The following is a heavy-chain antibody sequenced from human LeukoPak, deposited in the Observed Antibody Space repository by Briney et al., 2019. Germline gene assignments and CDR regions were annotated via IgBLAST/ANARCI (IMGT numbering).Heavy chain of an antibody. V-gene: IGHV3-13*01. CDR1: GFTFSSHD. CDR3: ARGGPGYYLDY. Sequence: GGSLRLSCAASGFTFSSHDMHWVRQATGKGLEWVSTIGTAGDTYYPGSVKGRFTISRENAKNSLYLQMNILEAGDTAVYYCARGGPGYYLDYWGQGTLVTVSS. CDR2: IGTAGDT. J-gene: IGHJ4*02.